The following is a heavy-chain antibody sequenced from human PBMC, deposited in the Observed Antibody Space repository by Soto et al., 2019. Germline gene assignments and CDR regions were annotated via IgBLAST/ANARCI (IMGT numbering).Heavy chain of an antibody. D-gene: IGHD2-2*01. CDR2: ISYDGSNK. CDR3: AKVSGGPAAHYDY. CDR1: GFTFSSYG. Sequence: GGSLRLSCAASGFTFSSYGMHWVRQAPGKGLEWVAVISYDGSNKYYADSVKGRFTISRDNSKNTLYLQMNSLRAEDTAVYYCAKVSGGPAAHYDYWGQGTLVTAPQ. V-gene: IGHV3-30*18. J-gene: IGHJ4*02.